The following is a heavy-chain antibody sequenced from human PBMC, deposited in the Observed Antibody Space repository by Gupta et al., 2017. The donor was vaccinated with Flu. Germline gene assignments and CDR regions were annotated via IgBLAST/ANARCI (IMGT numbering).Heavy chain of an antibody. CDR3: ARRQPPMIINGGLDY. CDR1: GYTFTGYD. Sequence: QVQLVQSGAEVKKPGASVKVSCKSSGYTFTGYDIHWVRQAPGQRLEWMGRITSGNGHTEYSQSFKGRVTITRDTSASTAYMELSSLRSEDTAVYYCARRQPPMIINGGLDYWGQGTVVTVSA. V-gene: IGHV1-3*01. J-gene: IGHJ4*02. D-gene: IGHD3-22*01. CDR2: ITSGNGHT.